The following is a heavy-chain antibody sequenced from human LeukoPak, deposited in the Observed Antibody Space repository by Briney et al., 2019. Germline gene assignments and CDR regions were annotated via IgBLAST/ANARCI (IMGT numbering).Heavy chain of an antibody. V-gene: IGHV3-30-3*01. D-gene: IGHD1-26*01. Sequence: GASLRLSCAASGFTFSNYAMSWVHQAPGKGLEWVAVISYDGSNKYYADSVKGRFTISRDNSKNTLYLQMNSLRAEDTAVYYCARESGSYNDAFDIWGQGTMVTVSS. J-gene: IGHJ3*02. CDR3: ARESGSYNDAFDI. CDR1: GFTFSNYA. CDR2: ISYDGSNK.